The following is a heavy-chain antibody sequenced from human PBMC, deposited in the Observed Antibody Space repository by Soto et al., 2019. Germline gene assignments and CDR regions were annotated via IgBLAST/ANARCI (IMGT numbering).Heavy chain of an antibody. CDR1: GDLFNNYA. Sequence: QVQLVQSGAEVKEPGSSVKVSCQATGDLFNNYAFNWVRQAPGQGLEWMGRISPLFSTTTYAQKFQGRVTIVADDLTTIVDLEVSNFEYEDTAMYYCAASASVAAAGYFKFWGQGTLVTVSP. J-gene: IGHJ4*02. D-gene: IGHD6-13*01. CDR3: AASASVAAAGYFKF. CDR2: ISPLFSTT. V-gene: IGHV1-69*01.